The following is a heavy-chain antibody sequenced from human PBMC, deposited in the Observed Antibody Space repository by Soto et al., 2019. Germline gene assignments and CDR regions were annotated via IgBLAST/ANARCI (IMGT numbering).Heavy chain of an antibody. CDR3: ARDQGRRRGFDY. CDR2: IYYSGST. CDR1: GGSISSGGYY. Sequence: QVQLQESGPGLVKPSQTLSLTCTVSGGSISSGGYYWSWIRQHPGKGLEWIGYIYYSGSTYYNPSLKSRVTISVDPSTNQFSQKLGSVTAADTAVYYCARDQGRRRGFDYWGQGTLVTVSS. J-gene: IGHJ4*02. D-gene: IGHD3-10*01. V-gene: IGHV4-31*03.